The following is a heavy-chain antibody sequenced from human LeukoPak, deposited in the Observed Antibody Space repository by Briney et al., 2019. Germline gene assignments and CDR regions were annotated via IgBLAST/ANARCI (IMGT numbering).Heavy chain of an antibody. D-gene: IGHD6-13*01. Sequence: GGSLRLSCAASGFTFSGYSMNWLRQAPGKGLEWVSSISSSSGYIYYADSVKGRFTLSRDNAKNSLYLQMNSLRAEDTAVYYCARALALYISSWYVLDYWGQGTLVTVSS. V-gene: IGHV3-21*01. CDR2: ISSSSGYI. CDR1: GFTFSGYS. CDR3: ARALALYISSWYVLDY. J-gene: IGHJ4*02.